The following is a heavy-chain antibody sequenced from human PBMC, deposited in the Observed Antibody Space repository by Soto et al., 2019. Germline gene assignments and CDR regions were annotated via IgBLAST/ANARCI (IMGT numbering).Heavy chain of an antibody. V-gene: IGHV1-18*01. CDR3: ARDQEGITMIVGGT. Sequence: QVQLVQSGAEVKKPGASVKVSCKASGDIFTSYGISWVRQAPGQGLEWMGWISAYNGNTNYAQEFQGRVTMTTDTSTSTAYMELRSLRSDDTAVYYCARDQEGITMIVGGTWGQGTLVTVSS. CDR2: ISAYNGNT. D-gene: IGHD3-22*01. J-gene: IGHJ5*02. CDR1: GDIFTSYG.